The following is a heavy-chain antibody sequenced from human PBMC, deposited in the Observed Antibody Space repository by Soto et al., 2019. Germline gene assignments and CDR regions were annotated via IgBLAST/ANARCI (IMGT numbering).Heavy chain of an antibody. D-gene: IGHD3-16*01. V-gene: IGHV1-69*01. CDR3: ATRPTEGDWFDP. J-gene: IGHJ5*02. CDR1: GGTFSSYA. CDR2: IIPIFGTA. Sequence: QVQLVQSGAEVKKPGSSVKVSCKASGGTFSSYAISWLRQAPEQGLEWMGGIIPIFGTANYAQQFQGRVTITADESTSTAYMELSSLRSEDTAVYYCATRPTEGDWFDPWGQGTLVTVSS.